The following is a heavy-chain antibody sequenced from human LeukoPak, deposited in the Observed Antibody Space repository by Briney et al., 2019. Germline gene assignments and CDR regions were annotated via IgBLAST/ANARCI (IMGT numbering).Heavy chain of an antibody. Sequence: ASVKVSCKASGYTFTSYGISWVRQAPGQGLEWMGWSSAYNGNTNYAQKLQGRVTMTTDTSTSTAYMELRSLRSDDTAVYYCATNILVRDIINWFDPWGQGTLVTVSS. CDR3: ATNILVRDIINWFDP. D-gene: IGHD3-10*01. J-gene: IGHJ5*02. CDR1: GYTFTSYG. CDR2: SSAYNGNT. V-gene: IGHV1-18*01.